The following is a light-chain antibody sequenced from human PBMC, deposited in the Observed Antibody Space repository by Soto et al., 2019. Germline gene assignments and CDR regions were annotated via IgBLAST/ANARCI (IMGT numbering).Light chain of an antibody. CDR2: GAS. Sequence: EIVMTQSPATLSVSPGDRATLSCRASQSVSSNLAWYQQKPGQAPRLLIYGASTRDTGIPARFSGSGSGTSVTLTISRLQSEDSEVYSGQQSNNWPPPFTFGPGTKVDIK. J-gene: IGKJ3*01. V-gene: IGKV3D-15*01. CDR1: QSVSSN. CDR3: QQSNNWPPPFT.